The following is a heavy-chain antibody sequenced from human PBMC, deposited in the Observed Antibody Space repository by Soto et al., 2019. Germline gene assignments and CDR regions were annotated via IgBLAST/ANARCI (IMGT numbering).Heavy chain of an antibody. CDR3: ARSQGSSTSLEIYYYYYYGMDV. CDR2: IIPIPGTA. J-gene: IGHJ6*02. D-gene: IGHD2-2*01. CDR1: GGTFGSYA. Sequence: SVKVSCKASGGTFGSYAISWVRQAPGQGLEWMGGIIPIPGTANYAQKFRGRVTIAADESTSTAYMELSSLRSEDTAVYYCARSQGSSTSLEIYYYYYYGMDVWGQGTTVTAP. V-gene: IGHV1-69*13.